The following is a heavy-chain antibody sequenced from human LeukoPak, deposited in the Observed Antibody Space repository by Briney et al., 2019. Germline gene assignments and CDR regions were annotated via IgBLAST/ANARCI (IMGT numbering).Heavy chain of an antibody. Sequence: PSETLSLTCTVSGGSISSYYWSWIRQPPGKGLEWIGYIYYSGSTNYNPSLKSRVTISVDTSKNQFSLKLSSVTAADTAVYYCARAFPNYYDSSGPFDYWGQGTLVTVSS. CDR2: IYYSGST. J-gene: IGHJ4*02. CDR1: GGSISSYY. D-gene: IGHD3-22*01. V-gene: IGHV4-59*01. CDR3: ARAFPNYYDSSGPFDY.